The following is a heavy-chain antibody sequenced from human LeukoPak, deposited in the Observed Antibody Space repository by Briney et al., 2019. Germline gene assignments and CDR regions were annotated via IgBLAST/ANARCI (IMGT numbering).Heavy chain of an antibody. CDR2: ISGSGGST. D-gene: IGHD4-4*01. CDR3: AKDHVHSNSDY. Sequence: GGSLRLSCAASGFTFSSYAMSWVRQAPGKGLEWVSAISGSGGSTYYADSVEGRFTISRDNSKNTLYLRMNSLRAEDTAVYYCAKDHVHSNSDYWGQGTLVTVSS. V-gene: IGHV3-23*01. J-gene: IGHJ4*02. CDR1: GFTFSSYA.